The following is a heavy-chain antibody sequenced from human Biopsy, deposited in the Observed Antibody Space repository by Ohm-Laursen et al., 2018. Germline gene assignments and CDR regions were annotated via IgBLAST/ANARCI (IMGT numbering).Heavy chain of an antibody. CDR1: GASVKTSGYF. CDR3: VREPKTGTAEAWYFDL. Sequence: TLSLTCCVSGASVKTSGYFWAWIQQRPGKGLEWIGYISYNERTHYNPSLTSRLAISFDTSNNRISLQLRSVSAADTAVYYCVREPKTGTAEAWYFDLWGRGSPVTVPS. D-gene: IGHD3-9*01. V-gene: IGHV4-31*03. CDR2: ISYNERT. J-gene: IGHJ2*01.